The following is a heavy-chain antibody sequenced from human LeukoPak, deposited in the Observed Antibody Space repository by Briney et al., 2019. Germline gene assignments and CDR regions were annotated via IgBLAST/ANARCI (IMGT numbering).Heavy chain of an antibody. CDR3: ARQTGSGLFILP. Sequence: SETLSLTCTVSGGSISSYYWSWIRQPPGKGLEWIGYIYYSGSTNYNPSLKSRVTISVDTSKNQFSLRLTSVAAADTAVYYCARQTGSGLFILPGGQGTLVTVSS. CDR2: IYYSGST. J-gene: IGHJ4*02. CDR1: GGSISSYY. V-gene: IGHV4-59*08. D-gene: IGHD3/OR15-3a*01.